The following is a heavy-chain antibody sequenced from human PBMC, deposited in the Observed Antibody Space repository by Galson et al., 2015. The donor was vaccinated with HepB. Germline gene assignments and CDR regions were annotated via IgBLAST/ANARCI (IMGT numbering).Heavy chain of an antibody. D-gene: IGHD2-2*01. CDR1: GFTFISYG. Sequence: SLRLACAASGFTFISYGMHWVRQAPGKGLEWGAAIWYDGSKTYYEDSVKGRFTISRDNAENTLYLQMSSLRAEDTAVYYCARRYCSGPSCCVGSNYFYMDVWGKGTTVTVSS. CDR2: IWYDGSKT. V-gene: IGHV3-33*01. CDR3: ARRYCSGPSCCVGSNYFYMDV. J-gene: IGHJ6*03.